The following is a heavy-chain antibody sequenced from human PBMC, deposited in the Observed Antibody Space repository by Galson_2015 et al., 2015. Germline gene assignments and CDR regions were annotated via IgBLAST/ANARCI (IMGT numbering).Heavy chain of an antibody. CDR1: GFTVSSNY. V-gene: IGHV3-53*01. CDR2: IYSGGST. CDR3: ARDGGKGYCSGGSCYMD. Sequence: SLRLSCAASGFTVSSNYMSWVRQAPGKGLKWVSVIYSGGSTYYADSVKGRFTISRDNSKNTLYLQMNSLRAEDTAVYYCARDGGKGYCSGGSCYMDWGQGTLVTVSS. J-gene: IGHJ4*02. D-gene: IGHD2-15*01.